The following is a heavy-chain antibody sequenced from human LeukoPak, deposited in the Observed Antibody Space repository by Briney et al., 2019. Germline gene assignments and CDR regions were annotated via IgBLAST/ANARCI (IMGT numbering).Heavy chain of an antibody. CDR2: IYYSGST. Sequence: PSETLSLTCTVSGGSISSSSYYWGWIRQPPGKGLEWIGSIYYSGSTYYNPSLKSRVTISVDTSKNQFSLKLSSVTAADTAVYYCARDPKGITIFGVVVDPAFDPWAREPWSPSPQ. D-gene: IGHD3-3*01. CDR3: ARDPKGITIFGVVVDPAFDP. J-gene: IGHJ5*02. V-gene: IGHV4-39*07. CDR1: GGSISSSSYY.